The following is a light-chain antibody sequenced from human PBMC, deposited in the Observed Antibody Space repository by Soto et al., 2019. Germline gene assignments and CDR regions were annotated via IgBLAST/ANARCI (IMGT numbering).Light chain of an antibody. CDR2: GAS. J-gene: IGKJ1*01. CDR1: QSVSRI. CDR3: QQYDKWPPT. Sequence: EIVMTQSPATLSVSPGERTTLSCRASQSVSRILAWYQRKPGQAPRLLIYGASTRATGIPVRFSGSGSGTEFNLTISSLQSEDFAVHYCQQYDKWPPTFGQGTKVDIK. V-gene: IGKV3-15*01.